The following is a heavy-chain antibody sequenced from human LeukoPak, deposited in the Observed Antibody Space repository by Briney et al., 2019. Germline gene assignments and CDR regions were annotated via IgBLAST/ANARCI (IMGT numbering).Heavy chain of an antibody. CDR1: GFSFSSYA. D-gene: IGHD6-13*01. CDR2: VSTFSRYT. J-gene: IGHJ4*02. Sequence: GGSLRLSCAAAGFSFSSYAMHWVRQAPGKGLEWVSYVSTFSRYTNYADSVKGRFTISRDNAKNSLYLQMNSLRAEDTAVYYCARGHISAAGNFDYWGQGTLVTVSS. V-gene: IGHV3-21*05. CDR3: ARGHISAAGNFDY.